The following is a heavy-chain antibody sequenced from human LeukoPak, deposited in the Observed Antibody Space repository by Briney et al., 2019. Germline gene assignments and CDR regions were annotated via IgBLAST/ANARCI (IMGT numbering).Heavy chain of an antibody. Sequence: PGGSLRLSCAASGFTFSSYGMHCVRQAPGKGLEWVSVIYSGGSTYYADSVKGRFTISRDNSKNTLYLQMNSLRAEDTAVYYCARGFCSGGSCYFDYWGQGTLVTVSS. D-gene: IGHD2-15*01. CDR2: IYSGGST. V-gene: IGHV3-66*01. J-gene: IGHJ4*02. CDR1: GFTFSSYG. CDR3: ARGFCSGGSCYFDY.